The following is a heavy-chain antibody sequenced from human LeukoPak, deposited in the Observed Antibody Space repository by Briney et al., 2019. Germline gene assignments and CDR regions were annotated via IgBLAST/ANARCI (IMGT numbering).Heavy chain of an antibody. CDR2: IKPDGSEK. Sequence: GGSLTLACAADRLTFSGYWIDWVRQVPGKGLEWVANIKPDGSEKYYVDSVKGRSTISRDNAKNSLYLQMTSLRAEDTAVYYCARGSGDYSGQGTLVTVSS. CDR3: ARGSGDY. J-gene: IGHJ4*02. CDR1: RLTFSGYW. V-gene: IGHV3-7*04.